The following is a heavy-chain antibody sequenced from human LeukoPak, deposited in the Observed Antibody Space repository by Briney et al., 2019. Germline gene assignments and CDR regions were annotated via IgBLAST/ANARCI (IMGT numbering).Heavy chain of an antibody. V-gene: IGHV4-59*01. Sequence: SETLSLTCTVSGGSISSYYWSWIRQPPGKGLEWIGYIYYSGSTHYNPSLESRVTISVDTSKNQFSLKLSSVTAADTAVYYCAKDANLYYYDSSGYYWSYFDYWGQGTLVTVSS. D-gene: IGHD3-22*01. CDR3: AKDANLYYYDSSGYYWSYFDY. CDR1: GGSISSYY. CDR2: IYYSGST. J-gene: IGHJ4*02.